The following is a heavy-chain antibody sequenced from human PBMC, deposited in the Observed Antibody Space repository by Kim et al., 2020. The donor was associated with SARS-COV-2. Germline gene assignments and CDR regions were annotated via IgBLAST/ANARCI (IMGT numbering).Heavy chain of an antibody. CDR2: IYYSGST. J-gene: IGHJ4*02. D-gene: IGHD3-22*01. CDR3: ARNFRDSSGYYFDY. V-gene: IGHV4-31*03. Sequence: SETLSLTCTVSGGSISSGGYYWSWIRQHPGKGLEWIGYIYYSGSTYYNPSLKSRVTISVDTSKNQFSLKLSSVTAADTAVYYCARNFRDSSGYYFDYWGQGTLVTVSS. CDR1: GGSISSGGYY.